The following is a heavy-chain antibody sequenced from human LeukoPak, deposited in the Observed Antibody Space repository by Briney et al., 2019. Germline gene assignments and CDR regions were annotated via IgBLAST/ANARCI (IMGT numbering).Heavy chain of an antibody. CDR1: GYTFTGYY. J-gene: IGHJ6*02. CDR3: ARDGMTGYIPFYYYGMDV. CDR2: INPNSGGT. Sequence: ASVKVSCKASGYTFTGYYMHWVRQAPGQGLEWMGWINPNSGGTNYAQKFQGWVTMTRDTSISTAYMELSRLRSDDTAVYYCARDGMTGYIPFYYYGMDVWGQGTTVTVSS. V-gene: IGHV1-2*04. D-gene: IGHD3-9*01.